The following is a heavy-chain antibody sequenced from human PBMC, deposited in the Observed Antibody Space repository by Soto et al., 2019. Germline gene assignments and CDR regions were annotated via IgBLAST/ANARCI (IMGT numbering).Heavy chain of an antibody. J-gene: IGHJ6*03. CDR1: GFTFSSYA. CDR2: ISSNGGST. V-gene: IGHV3-64*01. CDR3: ARAGSSGWYESRLDYYYYMDV. Sequence: EVQLVESGGGLVQPGGSLRLSCAASGFTFSSYAMHWVRQAPGKGLEYVSAISSNGGSTYYANSVKGRFTISRDNSKNTLYLQMGSLRAEDMAVYYCARAGSSGWYESRLDYYYYMDVWGKGTTVTVSS. D-gene: IGHD6-19*01.